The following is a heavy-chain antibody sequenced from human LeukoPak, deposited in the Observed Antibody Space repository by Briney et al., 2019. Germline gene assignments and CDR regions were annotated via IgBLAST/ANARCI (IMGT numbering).Heavy chain of an antibody. V-gene: IGHV1-69*13. D-gene: IGHD1-26*01. J-gene: IGHJ4*02. CDR3: ARGVNSGSYYPDYYFDY. Sequence: SVKVSCKASGGTFSSYAISWVRQAPGQGLEWMGGIIPIFGTANYAQKFQGRVTITADESTSTAYMELSSLRSEDTAVYYCARGVNSGSYYPDYYFDYWGQGTLVTVSS. CDR2: IIPIFGTA. CDR1: GGTFSSYA.